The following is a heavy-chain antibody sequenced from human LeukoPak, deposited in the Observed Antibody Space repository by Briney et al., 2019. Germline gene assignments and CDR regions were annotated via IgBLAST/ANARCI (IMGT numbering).Heavy chain of an antibody. Sequence: ASVTVSFKASGYTFTGYYMHWVRQAPGQGLEWMGWINPNSGGTNYAQKFQGRVTMTRDTSISTAYMELSRLRSDDTAVYYCYLSGAQLNYFDYWGQGTLVTVSS. V-gene: IGHV1-2*02. CDR2: INPNSGGT. CDR1: GYTFTGYY. CDR3: YLSGAQLNYFDY. J-gene: IGHJ4*02. D-gene: IGHD2-2*01.